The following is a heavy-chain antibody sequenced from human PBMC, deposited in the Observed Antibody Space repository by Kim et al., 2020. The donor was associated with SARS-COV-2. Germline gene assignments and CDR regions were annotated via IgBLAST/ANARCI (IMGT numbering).Heavy chain of an antibody. J-gene: IGHJ4*02. Sequence: GGSLRLSCAASGFTFSDYYMSWIRQAPGKGLEWVSYISSSGSTIYYADSVKGRFTISRDNAKNSLYLQMNSLRAEDTSVYYCARDRALSGVDYPDYWGQGTLVTVSS. CDR2: ISSSGSTI. V-gene: IGHV3-11*01. D-gene: IGHD3-10*01. CDR3: ARDRALSGVDYPDY. CDR1: GFTFSDYY.